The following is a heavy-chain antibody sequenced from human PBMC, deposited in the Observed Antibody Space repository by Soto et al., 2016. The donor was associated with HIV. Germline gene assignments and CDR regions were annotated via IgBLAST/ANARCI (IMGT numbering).Heavy chain of an antibody. Sequence: QVQLQQWGAGLLKSSETLSLTCAVYGGSFSNYYWTWIRQPPGKGLEWIGEINHSGSTNYNSSLKSRVTISVDTSKNQFSLKLSSVTAADTAVYYCAATIFGVVRPIDYWAREPWSPSPQ. CDR1: GGSFSNYY. CDR2: INHSGST. CDR3: AATIFGVVRPIDY. D-gene: IGHD3-3*01. V-gene: IGHV4-34*01. J-gene: IGHJ4*02.